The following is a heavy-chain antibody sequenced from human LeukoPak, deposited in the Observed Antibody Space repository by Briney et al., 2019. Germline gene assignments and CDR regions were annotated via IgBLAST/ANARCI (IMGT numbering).Heavy chain of an antibody. CDR3: AKDFMGRFGGVIVDDY. D-gene: IGHD3-16*02. V-gene: IGHV3-30*02. Sequence: PGGSLRLSCAASGFTFSSQGMHWVHQAPGKELEWVAVIWYVGTNKYYADYVKGRFTISRDNSKNTLYLQMNSLRAEDTAVYYCAKDFMGRFGGVIVDDYWGQGTLVTVSS. CDR2: IWYVGTNK. J-gene: IGHJ4*02. CDR1: GFTFSSQG.